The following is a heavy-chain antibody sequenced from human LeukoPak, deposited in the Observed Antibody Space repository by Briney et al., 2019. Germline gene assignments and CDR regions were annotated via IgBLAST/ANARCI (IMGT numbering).Heavy chain of an antibody. Sequence: PGGSLRLSCAASRFTFSSYAMSWVRQAPGMRLEWVSTIGGSGGGIYYADSVKGRFTISRDNSQSTLYLQMNSLRAEDTAVYYCARGSYSFDYWGQGTLVTVSS. V-gene: IGHV3-23*01. CDR2: IGGSGGGI. D-gene: IGHD3-10*01. J-gene: IGHJ4*02. CDR1: RFTFSSYA. CDR3: ARGSYSFDY.